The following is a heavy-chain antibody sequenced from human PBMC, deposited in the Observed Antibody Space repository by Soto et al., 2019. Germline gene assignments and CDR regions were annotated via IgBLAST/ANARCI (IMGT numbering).Heavy chain of an antibody. CDR1: GYTFSSYS. V-gene: IGHV1-18*01. J-gene: IGHJ2*01. CDR3: ARAVYGGNSGSWYSDL. Sequence: QAQLEQSGPVVKKPGASVNVSCKASGYTFSSYSISWVRQAPGQGLEWMGWISAYNGNTNYAQKLKGRVTMTRDTYTKTVNMELRSLTSDDTAVYYCARAVYGGNSGSWYSDLWGRGTLVTVSS. D-gene: IGHD4-17*01. CDR2: ISAYNGNT.